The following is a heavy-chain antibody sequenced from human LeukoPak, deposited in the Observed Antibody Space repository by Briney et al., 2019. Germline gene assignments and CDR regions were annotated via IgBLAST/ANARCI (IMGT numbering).Heavy chain of an antibody. Sequence: GGSLRLSCAASGFTFSSYSMNWVRQAPGKGLEWVSAISGDSRYICYADSVRGRFTISRDNAENSLYLQMNSLRVEDTAVYYCARAPTVLVGYCSSSSCQADYWGQGTLVTVSS. CDR3: ARAPTVLVGYCSSSSCQADY. J-gene: IGHJ4*02. CDR2: ISGDSRYI. D-gene: IGHD2-2*01. V-gene: IGHV3-21*01. CDR1: GFTFSSYS.